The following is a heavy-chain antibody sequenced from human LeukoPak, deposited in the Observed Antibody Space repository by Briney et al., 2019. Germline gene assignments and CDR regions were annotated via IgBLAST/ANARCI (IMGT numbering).Heavy chain of an antibody. J-gene: IGHJ4*02. CDR2: IYHSGST. V-gene: IGHV4-38-2*02. CDR1: GYSISSGYY. Sequence: SETLSLTCTVSGYSISSGYYWGWIRQPPGKGLEWIGSIYHSGSTYYIPSLKSRVTISVDTSKNQFSLKLSSVTAADTAVYYCASYTMVRGVDYWGQGTLVTVSS. D-gene: IGHD3-10*01. CDR3: ASYTMVRGVDY.